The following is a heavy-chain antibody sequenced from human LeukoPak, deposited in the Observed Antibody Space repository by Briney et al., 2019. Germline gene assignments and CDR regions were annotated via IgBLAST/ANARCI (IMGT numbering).Heavy chain of an antibody. CDR3: ARTPGVGARDTYYYYYMDV. CDR2: IYTSGST. D-gene: IGHD1-26*01. J-gene: IGHJ6*03. Sequence: PSETLSLTCTVSGGSISSGSYYWSWIRQPAGKGLEWIGRIYTSGSTNYNPSLKSRVTISVDTSKNQFSLKLSSVTAADTAVYYCARTPGVGARDTYYYYYMDVWGKGTTVTVSS. V-gene: IGHV4-61*02. CDR1: GGSISSGSYY.